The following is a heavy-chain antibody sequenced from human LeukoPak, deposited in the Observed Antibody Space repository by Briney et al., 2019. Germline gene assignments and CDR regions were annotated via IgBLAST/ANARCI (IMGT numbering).Heavy chain of an antibody. Sequence: ASVKVSCKTSGYTFTKYYMHWVRQAPGQGLEWMGWMNPNSGGTNYTQKFQGRVTMTWDTSINTVYMELSRLKSDDTAVYYCATSSGYSHTWGAFDYWGQGALVTVSS. CDR3: ATSSGYSHTWGAFDY. CDR1: GYTFTKYY. V-gene: IGHV1-2*02. CDR2: MNPNSGGT. D-gene: IGHD5-18*01. J-gene: IGHJ4*02.